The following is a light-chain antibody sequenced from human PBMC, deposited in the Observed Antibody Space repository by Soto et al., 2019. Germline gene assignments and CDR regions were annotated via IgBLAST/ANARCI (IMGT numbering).Light chain of an antibody. CDR2: TDD. V-gene: IGLV1-47*01. CDR1: SSNIGSNY. Sequence: QSVLTQPPSASGTPGQRVTISCSGSSSNIGSNYVYWYQQLPGTAPKLLIYTDDRRPSGVPDRFSASKSGTSASLAISGLRSEDEADYYCATWDDSLSGQVFGGGTKVTVL. J-gene: IGLJ3*02. CDR3: ATWDDSLSGQV.